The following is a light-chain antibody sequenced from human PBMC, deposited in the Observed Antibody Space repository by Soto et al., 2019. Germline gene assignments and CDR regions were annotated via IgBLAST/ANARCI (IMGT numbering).Light chain of an antibody. CDR2: LAS. J-gene: IGKJ4*01. Sequence: EILLTQSPLSLPVSPGESASISCRSSQSLLHRNGYHYLDWYLQKPGQSPQLLIHLASNRAPGVPDRFSGSGSGTDFTLKISKVEAEDVGVYYCMQAVQTPLTFGGGTKVEI. CDR1: QSLLHRNGYHY. V-gene: IGKV2-28*01. CDR3: MQAVQTPLT.